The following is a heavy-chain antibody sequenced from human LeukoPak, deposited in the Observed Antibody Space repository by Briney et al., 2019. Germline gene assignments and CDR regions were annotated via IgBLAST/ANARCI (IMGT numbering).Heavy chain of an antibody. CDR2: IYPSGST. CDR1: GGSVSDNF. D-gene: IGHD5-18*01. V-gene: IGHV4-4*07. J-gene: IGHJ6*02. Sequence: SETLSLTCTVSGGSVSDNFWSWIRQPAGKGLKWIGRIYPSGSTTYIPSLKSRVIMSVDKSKNQFSLKLRSVTAADTAVYYCARGIPGSYGMDVWGQGTTVTVSS. CDR3: ARGIPGSYGMDV.